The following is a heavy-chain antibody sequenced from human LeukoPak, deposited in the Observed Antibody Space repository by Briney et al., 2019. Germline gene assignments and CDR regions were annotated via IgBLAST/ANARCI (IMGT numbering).Heavy chain of an antibody. J-gene: IGHJ3*02. CDR2: IYYSGTT. D-gene: IGHD6-19*01. CDR3: VVGHEGKQWLGPKDSDAFDI. CDR1: GGSISSYY. Sequence: PSETLSLTCTVSGGSISSYYWSWIRQPPGKGLEWIGYIYYSGTTNYNPSLKSRVTISVDTSKNQFSLKLSSVTAADTAVYYCVVGHEGKQWLGPKDSDAFDIWGQGTMVTVSS. V-gene: IGHV4-59*12.